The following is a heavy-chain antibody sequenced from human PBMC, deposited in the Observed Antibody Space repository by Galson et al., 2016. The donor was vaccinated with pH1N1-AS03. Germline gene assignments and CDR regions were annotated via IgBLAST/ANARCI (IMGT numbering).Heavy chain of an antibody. Sequence: SVKVSCKASGYTFITYGISWVRQAPGQGLEWMGWMSAYSGETRYAPNFQGRVTMTRYTSTRTAYMDLRGLTSDDTAVYYCVREFEDPQKRVVAFGYWGQGTLVIVSS. CDR1: GYTFITYG. V-gene: IGHV1-18*01. CDR3: VREFEDPQKRVVAFGY. J-gene: IGHJ4*02. CDR2: MSAYSGET.